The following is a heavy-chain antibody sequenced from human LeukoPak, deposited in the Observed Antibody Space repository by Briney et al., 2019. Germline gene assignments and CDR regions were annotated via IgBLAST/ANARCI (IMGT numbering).Heavy chain of an antibody. J-gene: IGHJ5*02. V-gene: IGHV3-7*01. CDR2: IKEDGSEK. CDR1: GFTFTSYW. CDR3: ARIYLKMASAS. D-gene: IGHD2-8*01. Sequence: GGSLRLSCAASGFTFTSYWMSWVRQAPGKGLEWVANIKEDGSEKYYVDSVKGRFTVSRDNAKNSVSLQMNSLTAEDTAVYYCARIYLKMASASWGQGTLVTVSS.